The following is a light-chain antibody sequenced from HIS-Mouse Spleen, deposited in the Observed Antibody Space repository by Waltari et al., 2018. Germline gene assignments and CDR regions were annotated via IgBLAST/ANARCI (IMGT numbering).Light chain of an antibody. CDR3: YSTDSSGNHRV. J-gene: IGLJ2*01. Sequence: SYALTQPPSVSVSPGPTARITCSGAALPKTSSFWDQQKSGQAPVLVIYEDSKRPSGIPERFSGSSSGTMATLTISGAQVEDEADYYCYSTDSSGNHRVFGGGTKLTVL. CDR1: ALPKTS. V-gene: IGLV3-10*01. CDR2: EDS.